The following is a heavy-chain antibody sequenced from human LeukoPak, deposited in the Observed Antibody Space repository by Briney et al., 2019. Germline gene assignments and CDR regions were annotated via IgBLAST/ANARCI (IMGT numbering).Heavy chain of an antibody. J-gene: IGHJ6*03. D-gene: IGHD6-13*01. CDR1: GFTFSSYW. Sequence: GGSLRLSCAASGFTFSSYWMSWVRQAPGKGLGWVANIKQDGSEKYYVDSVKGRFTISRDNAKNSLYLQMNSLRAEDTAVYYCARSKSSSSWYPYYYYMDVWGKGTTVTVSS. CDR3: ARSKSSSSWYPYYYYMDV. CDR2: IKQDGSEK. V-gene: IGHV3-7*01.